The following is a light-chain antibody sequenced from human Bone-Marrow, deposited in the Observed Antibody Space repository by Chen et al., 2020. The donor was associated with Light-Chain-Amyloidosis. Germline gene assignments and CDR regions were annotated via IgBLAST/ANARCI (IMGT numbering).Light chain of an antibody. Sequence: SYVLTQPSSVSVAPGQTATMAGGGNNIGSTSVHWYQQTPGQAPLLVVFDDIDRPSGIPERLSGSNSGNTATLTISRVEAGDEADYYCQVWDRSSDRPVFGGGTKLTVL. V-gene: IGLV3-21*02. CDR1: NIGSTS. CDR3: QVWDRSSDRPV. J-gene: IGLJ3*02. CDR2: DDI.